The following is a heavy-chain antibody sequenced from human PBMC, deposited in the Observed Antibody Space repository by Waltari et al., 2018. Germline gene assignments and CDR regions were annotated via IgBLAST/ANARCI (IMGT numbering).Heavy chain of an antibody. Sequence: QVQLQESGPGLVKPSGTLSLTCAVSGGSITTLNWWTWVRQPPGKGLEWIGEIFHTGATSYNPSLKSRLAISVDKSKNQFSLKLSSVTVADTAVYYCVRAGYCSRSGCQTWAWDWGQGTLVTVSS. V-gene: IGHV4-4*02. D-gene: IGHD2-2*01. J-gene: IGHJ4*02. CDR1: GGSITTLNW. CDR3: VRAGYCSRSGCQTWAWD. CDR2: IFHTGAT.